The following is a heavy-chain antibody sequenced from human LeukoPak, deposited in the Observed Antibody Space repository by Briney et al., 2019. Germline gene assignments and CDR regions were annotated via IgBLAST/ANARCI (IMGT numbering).Heavy chain of an antibody. CDR2: ISGSGGST. Sequence: GGSLRLSCVASGFTFSIYAMSWVRQAPGKGLEWVSGISGSGGSTHYADSVQGRFTVSRDNSKNTLYLLMINLRAEDTAVYYCAKRPGYSSSWFYFDYWGQGTLVTVSS. D-gene: IGHD6-13*01. CDR1: GFTFSIYA. V-gene: IGHV3-23*01. CDR3: AKRPGYSSSWFYFDY. J-gene: IGHJ4*02.